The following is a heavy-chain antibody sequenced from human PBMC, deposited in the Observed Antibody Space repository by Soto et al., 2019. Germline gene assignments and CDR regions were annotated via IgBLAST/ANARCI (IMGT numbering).Heavy chain of an antibody. CDR1: GFTFSSYS. J-gene: IGHJ4*02. CDR2: ISSSGSTI. V-gene: IGHV3-48*02. CDR3: SRDDSDWFFN. Sequence: PGGSLRLSCAASGFTFSSYSMNWVRQAPGKGLEWVSYISSSGSTIFSADSVKGRFTISRDNAKNSLYLQMNSLRDEDTAVYYCSRDDSDWFFNWGRGTLVTVSS. D-gene: IGHD3-9*01.